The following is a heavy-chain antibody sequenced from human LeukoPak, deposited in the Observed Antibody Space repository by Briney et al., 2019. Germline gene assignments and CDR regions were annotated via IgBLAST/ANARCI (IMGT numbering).Heavy chain of an antibody. V-gene: IGHV4-30-4*08. J-gene: IGHJ6*03. Sequence: SETLSLTCTVSGGSISSGDYYWSWIRQPPGKGREWIGYNYYSGSTYYNPPLKSRVTISVDPSKNQFSLKLSSVTAADTAVYYCARGAFDCSSTSCYLYYYYMDVWGKGTTVTVSS. CDR1: GGSISSGDYY. D-gene: IGHD2-2*01. CDR3: ARGAFDCSSTSCYLYYYYMDV. CDR2: NYYSGST.